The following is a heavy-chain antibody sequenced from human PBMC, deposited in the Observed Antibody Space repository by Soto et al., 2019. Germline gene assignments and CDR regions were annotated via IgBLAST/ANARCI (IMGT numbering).Heavy chain of an antibody. D-gene: IGHD3-22*01. V-gene: IGHV4-59*01. J-gene: IGHJ4*02. Sequence: SETLSLTCSVSGGSMSPYYWSWIRQAPGKGLEWIGYMYYTGSTNYNPSLESRVTISVDTSKNQFSLKLSSLTAADTAVYYCARSFHESSGYYPIWGQGTLVTVSS. CDR1: GGSMSPYY. CDR2: MYYTGST. CDR3: ARSFHESSGYYPI.